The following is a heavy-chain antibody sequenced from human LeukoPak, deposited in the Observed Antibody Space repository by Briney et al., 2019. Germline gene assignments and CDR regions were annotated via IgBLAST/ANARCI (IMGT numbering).Heavy chain of an antibody. CDR2: IIPILGIA. J-gene: IGHJ4*02. D-gene: IGHD3-10*01. CDR3: AGVGYDYGSGSYAYFDY. V-gene: IGHV1-69*04. CDR1: GGTYSSYA. Sequence: GASVKVSCKASGGTYSSYAITWVRQAPGQGLEWLGRIIPILGIANYAQKFQGRVTITADKSTSTAYMELSSLRSEDTAVYYCAGVGYDYGSGSYAYFDYWGQGTLVTVSS.